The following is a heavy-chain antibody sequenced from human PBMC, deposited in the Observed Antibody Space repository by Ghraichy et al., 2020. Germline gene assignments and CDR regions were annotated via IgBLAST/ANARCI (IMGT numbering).Heavy chain of an antibody. Sequence: ETLSLTCTVSGGSINRGSSSYWAWIRQPPGKGLEWIGSIYYAGNTYYYPSLKSRVTISVDTSKNQFSLKLNSVTAADSAVYYCARHEAYCCADCYGAYYFDYWGQGTLVTVSS. CDR2: IYYAGNT. CDR1: GGSINRGSSSY. CDR3: ARHEAYCCADCYGAYYFDY. J-gene: IGHJ4*02. V-gene: IGHV4-39*01. D-gene: IGHD2-21*02.